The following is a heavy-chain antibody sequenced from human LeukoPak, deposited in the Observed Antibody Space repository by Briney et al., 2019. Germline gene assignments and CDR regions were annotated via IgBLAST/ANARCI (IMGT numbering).Heavy chain of an antibody. CDR2: IWYDGSNK. V-gene: IGHV3-33*01. CDR1: GFIFSSYG. CDR3: ARVACSGGSCHLGYFDL. D-gene: IGHD2-15*01. J-gene: IGHJ2*01. Sequence: GGSLRLSCAASGFIFSSYGMHWVRQAPGKGLEGGAVIWYDGSNKYYADSVKGRFTISRDYVKNTLYLQMNSLRAEDTAVYYCARVACSGGSCHLGYFDLWGRGTLGTVS.